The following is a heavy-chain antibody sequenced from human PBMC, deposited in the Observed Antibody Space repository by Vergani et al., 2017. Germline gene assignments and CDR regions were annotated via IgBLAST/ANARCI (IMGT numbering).Heavy chain of an antibody. J-gene: IGHJ5*02. Sequence: QVQLQQWGAGVVKPSGTLSLTCSVSGYSITSGYYWGWIRQPPGRGLEWIGSIYHTGSAHYNPSLKSRVTVSVDTSMNQVSLKLNSVTAADTAVYYCVRTVALWFGGTKDGGWFDPWGQGTLVTVTS. V-gene: IGHV4-38-2*01. D-gene: IGHD3-10*01. CDR2: IYHTGSA. CDR3: VRTVALWFGGTKDGGWFDP. CDR1: GYSITSGYY.